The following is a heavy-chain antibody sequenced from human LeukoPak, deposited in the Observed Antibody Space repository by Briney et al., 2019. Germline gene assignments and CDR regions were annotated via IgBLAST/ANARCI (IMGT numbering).Heavy chain of an antibody. CDR2: ISSSSSYI. CDR3: ARESIVVVPAGDLAYYYYYMDV. CDR1: GFTFSSYS. V-gene: IGHV3-21*01. D-gene: IGHD2-2*01. J-gene: IGHJ6*03. Sequence: GGSLRLSCAASGFTFSSYSMNWVRQAPGKGLEWVSSISSSSSYIYYADSVKGRFTISRDNAKNSLYLQMNSLRAEDTAVYYCARESIVVVPAGDLAYYYYYMDVWGTGTTVTVSS.